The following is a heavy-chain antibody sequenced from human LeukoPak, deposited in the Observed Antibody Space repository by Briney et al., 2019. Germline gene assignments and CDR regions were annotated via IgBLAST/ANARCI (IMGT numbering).Heavy chain of an antibody. CDR1: GFTFSNYA. Sequence: GGPLRLSCAASGFTFSNYAMSWVRQAPGKGLEWVSAIGGSGVSTKYADSVKGRFTISRDNFKNTLYLQMNSLRAEDTAVYYCAKGKYSSSWYDNWGQGTLVTVSS. D-gene: IGHD6-13*01. CDR3: AKGKYSSSWYDN. CDR2: IGGSGVST. V-gene: IGHV3-23*01. J-gene: IGHJ5*02.